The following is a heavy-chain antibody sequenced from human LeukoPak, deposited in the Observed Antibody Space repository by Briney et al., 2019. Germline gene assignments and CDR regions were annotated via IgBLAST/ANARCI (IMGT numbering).Heavy chain of an antibody. V-gene: IGHV3-48*03. CDR1: GFTFSSYE. CDR3: ARGSVDTAMAGDY. J-gene: IGHJ4*02. Sequence: GGSLRLSCAASGFTFSSYEMNCVRQAPGKGLEWVSYISSSGSTIYYADSVKGRFTISRDNAKNSLYLQMNSLRAEDTAVYYCARGSVDTAMAGDYWGQGTLVTVSS. D-gene: IGHD5-18*01. CDR2: ISSSGSTI.